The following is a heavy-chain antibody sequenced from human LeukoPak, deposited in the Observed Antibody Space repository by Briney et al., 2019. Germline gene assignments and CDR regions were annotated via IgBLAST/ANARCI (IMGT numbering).Heavy chain of an antibody. D-gene: IGHD4-4*01. V-gene: IGHV3-21*01. J-gene: IGHJ6*02. CDR2: ISSSSSYI. CDR1: GFTFSSYS. Sequence: GGSLRLSCAASGFTFSSYSMNWVRQAPGKGLEWVSSISSSSSYIYYADSVKGRFTISRDNAKNSLYLQMNSLRAEDTAVYYCAREYLYDYSTLDSMDVWGQGTTVTVSS. CDR3: AREYLYDYSTLDSMDV.